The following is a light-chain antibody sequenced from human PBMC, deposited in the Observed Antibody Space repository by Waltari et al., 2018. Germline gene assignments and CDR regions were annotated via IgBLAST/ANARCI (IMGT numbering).Light chain of an antibody. CDR1: QRVGSSS. Sequence: EIVLTQSPGTASLSPGERVTLSCRASQRVGSSSLAWYQQKPGQAPRRVIYRASRRATGIPDRFSGSGSGTDFSLTISRLEPEDFAVYYCQQHGTLPATFGQGTKVEIK. CDR3: QQHGTLPAT. J-gene: IGKJ1*01. V-gene: IGKV3-20*01. CDR2: RAS.